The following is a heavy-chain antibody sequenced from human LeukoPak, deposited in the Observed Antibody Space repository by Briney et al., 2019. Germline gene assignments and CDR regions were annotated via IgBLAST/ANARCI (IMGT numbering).Heavy chain of an antibody. V-gene: IGHV3-21*01. J-gene: IGHJ4*02. Sequence: GGSLRLSCAASGSTFSNYYVNWVRQAPGKGLEWVSSISSGSSYIYYADSLKGRFTISRDNAQNSLYLQMNSLRAEDTAVYYCATGVRGYNSALDYWGQGTLVTVSP. CDR2: ISSGSSYI. D-gene: IGHD6-19*01. CDR1: GSTFSNYY. CDR3: ATGVRGYNSALDY.